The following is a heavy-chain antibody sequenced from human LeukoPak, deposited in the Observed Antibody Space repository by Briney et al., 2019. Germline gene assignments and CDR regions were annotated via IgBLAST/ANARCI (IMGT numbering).Heavy chain of an antibody. D-gene: IGHD3-22*01. V-gene: IGHV4-34*01. J-gene: IGHJ4*02. Sequence: SETLSLTCAVYGGSSSGYYWSWIRQPPGKGLEWIGEINHSGSTNYNPSLKSRVTISVDTSKNQFSLKLSSVTAADTAVYYCAGSDSSGYYLGPNPYYFDYWGQGTLVTVSS. CDR3: AGSDSSGYYLGPNPYYFDY. CDR1: GGSSSGYY. CDR2: INHSGST.